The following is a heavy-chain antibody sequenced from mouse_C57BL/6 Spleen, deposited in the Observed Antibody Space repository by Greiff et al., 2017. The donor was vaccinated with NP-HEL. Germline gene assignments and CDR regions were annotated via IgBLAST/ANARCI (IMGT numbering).Heavy chain of an antibody. CDR2: ISSGGSYT. CDR1: GFTFSSYG. V-gene: IGHV5-6*01. J-gene: IGHJ1*03. CDR3: ARQIDYCSSPRDFDI. Sequence: EVQLVESGGDLVKPGGSLKLSCAASGFTFSSYGMSWVRQTPDTRLEWVATISSGGSYTYYPDSVKGRFTISRDDAKNTLYLQMGSLKSEDTAMYYYARQIDYCSSPRDFDIWGTGNTVNDSS. D-gene: IGHD1-1*01.